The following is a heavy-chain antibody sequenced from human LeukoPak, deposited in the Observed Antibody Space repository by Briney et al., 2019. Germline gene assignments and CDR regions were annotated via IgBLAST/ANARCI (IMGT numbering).Heavy chain of an antibody. V-gene: IGHV3-23*01. CDR3: AKDYYDSSGYYAPAFDI. D-gene: IGHD3-22*01. CDR2: ISGSGGST. J-gene: IGHJ3*02. Sequence: GGSLRLSCAASGFTFSSYAMSWVHQAPGKGLEWVSAISGSGGSTYYADSVKGRFTISRDNSKNTLYLQMNSLRAEDTAVYYCAKDYYDSSGYYAPAFDIWGQGTMVTVSS. CDR1: GFTFSSYA.